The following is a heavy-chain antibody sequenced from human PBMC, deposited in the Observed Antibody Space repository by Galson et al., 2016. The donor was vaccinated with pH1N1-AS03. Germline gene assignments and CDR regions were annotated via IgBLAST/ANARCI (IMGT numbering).Heavy chain of an antibody. D-gene: IGHD4-23*01. J-gene: IGHJ3*02. CDR2: IKQDGSEN. V-gene: IGHV3-7*01. CDR3: ARIKGGGNSDGFDI. Sequence: SLSLSCAASGFTFDDYTMHWVRQAPGKGLEWVANIKQDGSENYSLDSVKGRFNISRDNVENSVYLQLNSRKVEDTAMYYCARIKGGGNSDGFDIGGRGKKVIVSS. CDR1: GFTFDDYT.